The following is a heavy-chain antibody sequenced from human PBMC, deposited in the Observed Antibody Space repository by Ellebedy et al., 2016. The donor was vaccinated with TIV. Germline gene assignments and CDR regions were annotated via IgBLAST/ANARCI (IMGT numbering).Heavy chain of an antibody. CDR2: INSDGSST. D-gene: IGHD4-17*01. Sequence: PGGSLRLSCAASGFTFSSYWMHWVRQAPGKGLVWVSRINSDGSSTSYADSVKGRITISRDNAKNTLYLQMNSLRAEDTAVYYCARDTVTTEIERRWYYYYGMDVWGQGTTVTVSS. J-gene: IGHJ6*02. CDR3: ARDTVTTEIERRWYYYYGMDV. V-gene: IGHV3-74*01. CDR1: GFTFSSYW.